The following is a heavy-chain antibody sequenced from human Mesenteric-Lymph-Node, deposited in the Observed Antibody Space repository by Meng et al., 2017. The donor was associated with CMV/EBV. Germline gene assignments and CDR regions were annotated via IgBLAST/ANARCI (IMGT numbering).Heavy chain of an antibody. V-gene: IGHV1-69*02. J-gene: IGHJ6*02. CDR3: AAGAVVPAARGLHYYYYGMDV. CDR1: YT. D-gene: IGHD2-2*01. Sequence: YTISWVRQAPGQGLEWMGRIIPILGIANYAQKFQGRVTITADKSTSTAYMELSSLRSEDTAVYYCAAGAVVPAARGLHYYYYGMDVWGQGTTVTVSS. CDR2: IIPILGIA.